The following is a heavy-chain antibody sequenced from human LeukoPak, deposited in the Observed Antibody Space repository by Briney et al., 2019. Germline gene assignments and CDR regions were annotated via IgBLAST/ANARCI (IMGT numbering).Heavy chain of an antibody. CDR1: GGTFSSYA. V-gene: IGHV1-69*04. CDR3: ARDPKVGATTNWFDP. CDR2: IIPILGIA. Sequence: ASVKVSCKASGGTFSSYAISWVRQAPGQGLEWMGRIIPILGIANYAQKFQGRVTITAGKSTSTAYMELSSLRSEDTAVYYCARDPKVGATTNWFDPWGQGTLVTVSS. D-gene: IGHD1-26*01. J-gene: IGHJ5*02.